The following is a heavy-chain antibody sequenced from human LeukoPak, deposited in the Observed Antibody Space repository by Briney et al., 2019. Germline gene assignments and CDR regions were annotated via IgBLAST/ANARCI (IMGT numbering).Heavy chain of an antibody. Sequence: ASVKVSCKASGYTFTSYYMHWVRQAPGQGLEWMGIINPSGGSTIYAQKLQGRVTMTTDTSTSTAYMELRSLRSDDTAVYYCARARNRGSFLYKFDPWGQGTLVTVSS. D-gene: IGHD1-1*01. J-gene: IGHJ5*02. CDR3: ARARNRGSFLYKFDP. CDR2: INPSGGST. V-gene: IGHV1-46*01. CDR1: GYTFTSYY.